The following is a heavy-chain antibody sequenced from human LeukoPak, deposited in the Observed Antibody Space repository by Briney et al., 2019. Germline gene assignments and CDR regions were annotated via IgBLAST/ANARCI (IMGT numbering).Heavy chain of an antibody. J-gene: IGHJ4*02. Sequence: ASVKVSCKASGYAFTGYYMHWVRQAPGQGLEGMGWITPNSGGTNYAQKFQGRVTMTRDTSISTAYMELSRLRSDDTAVYYCARVKALVGATAGTNFDYWGQGTLVTVSS. D-gene: IGHD1-26*01. CDR3: ARVKALVGATAGTNFDY. CDR2: ITPNSGGT. V-gene: IGHV1-2*02. CDR1: GYAFTGYY.